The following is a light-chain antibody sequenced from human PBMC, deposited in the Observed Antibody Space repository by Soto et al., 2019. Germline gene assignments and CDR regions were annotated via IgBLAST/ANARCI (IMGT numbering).Light chain of an antibody. CDR3: QQSSNIPYT. V-gene: IGKV1-39*01. J-gene: IGKJ2*01. Sequence: DIQMTQSPSSLSASVGDRVTITCRASQTISSYLNWYQQSPGKAPKLLIYAASSLQSGVPSRFSGSGSGTDSTLTISSLQPEDFATYYCQQSSNIPYTFGQGTKLEIK. CDR1: QTISSY. CDR2: AAS.